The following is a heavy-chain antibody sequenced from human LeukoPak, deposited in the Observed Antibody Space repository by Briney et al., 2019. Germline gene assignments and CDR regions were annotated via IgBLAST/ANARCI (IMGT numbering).Heavy chain of an antibody. CDR3: ARASNPWLQLS. D-gene: IGHD5-24*01. V-gene: IGHV3-7*05. J-gene: IGHJ4*02. CDR1: GFTFSNYW. Sequence: GGSLRLSCAASGFTFSNYWMIWVRQAPGKGLGWVANIQQDGGQKRYADSVRGRFTVSRDNAQTSLYLHMNSLRAEDTAVYYCARASNPWLQLSWGQGTLVTVSS. CDR2: IQQDGGQK.